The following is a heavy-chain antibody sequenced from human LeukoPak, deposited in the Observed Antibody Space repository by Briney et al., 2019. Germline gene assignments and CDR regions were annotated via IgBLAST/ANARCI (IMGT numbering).Heavy chain of an antibody. V-gene: IGHV3-23*01. J-gene: IGHJ4*02. CDR2: ITYSGEYT. D-gene: IGHD2-15*01. CDR1: GFTFSSYS. CDR3: AKRSSCTSGYFDS. Sequence: PGGSLRLSCAASGFTFSSYSMSWVRQAPGKGLEWVSAITYSGEYTDYADSVKGRFTISRDNSKNTLYLQMSSLRADDTAVYFCAKRSSCTSGYFDSWGQGTLVTVSS.